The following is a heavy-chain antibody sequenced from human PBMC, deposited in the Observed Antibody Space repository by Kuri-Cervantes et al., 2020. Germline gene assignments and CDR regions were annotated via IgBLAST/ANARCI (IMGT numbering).Heavy chain of an antibody. CDR3: ARGFSYGGWDH. V-gene: IGHV4-61*01. CDR1: GGSVSSGSYW. CDR2: ISYSGST. Sequence: SETLSLTCTVSGGSVSSGSYWWSWIRQPPGKGLEWIGYISYSGSTNYNPSLKSRVTISVDTSKNQFSLKLSSVTAADTAVYYCARGFSYGGWDHWGQGALVTVSS. D-gene: IGHD6-19*01. J-gene: IGHJ4*02.